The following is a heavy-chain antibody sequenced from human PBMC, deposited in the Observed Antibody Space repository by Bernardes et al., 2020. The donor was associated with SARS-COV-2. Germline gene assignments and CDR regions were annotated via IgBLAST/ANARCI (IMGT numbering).Heavy chain of an antibody. CDR2: ISSSSSYT. CDR1: GFTFSDYY. Sequence: GSLRLSCAASGFTFSDYYMSWIRQAPGKGLEWVSYISSSSSYTNYADSVKGRFTISRDNAKNSLYLQMDSLRAEDTAVYYCARDYYDFWSAVSSGDDAFDIWGQGTMVTVSS. CDR3: ARDYYDFWSAVSSGDDAFDI. J-gene: IGHJ3*02. V-gene: IGHV3-11*05. D-gene: IGHD3-3*01.